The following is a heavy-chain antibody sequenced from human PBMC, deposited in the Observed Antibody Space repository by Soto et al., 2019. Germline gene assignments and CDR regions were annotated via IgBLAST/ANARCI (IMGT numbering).Heavy chain of an antibody. V-gene: IGHV4-59*01. Sequence: QVQLQESGPGLVKPSETLSLTCTVSGGSISGYYWSWIRQPPGKGLEWIGYMYNTGSTVYNPSFKGRVTITVDTFKNQFSLQLNSVTAADTAVYYCARDLWGYCGTDCYPLDVWGQGTTVTVSS. CDR1: GGSISGYY. CDR2: MYNTGST. D-gene: IGHD2-21*02. J-gene: IGHJ6*02. CDR3: ARDLWGYCGTDCYPLDV.